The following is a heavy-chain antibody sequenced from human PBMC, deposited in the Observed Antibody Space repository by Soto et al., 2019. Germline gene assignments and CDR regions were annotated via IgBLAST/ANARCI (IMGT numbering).Heavy chain of an antibody. J-gene: IGHJ4*02. CDR1: GFTFNNYA. D-gene: IGHD3-10*01. CDR2: ISHSGGTT. V-gene: IGHV3-23*01. CDR3: AKGRGQTSNFDY. Sequence: EVQLLESGGGSVQPGGSLRLSCAASGFTFNNYAMHWVRRPPGKGLEWVSSISHSGGTTYYADSVKGRFSISRDSLAGTLYLQRNSLRAEDTALYYFAKGRGQTSNFDYWGQGTLVTVSP.